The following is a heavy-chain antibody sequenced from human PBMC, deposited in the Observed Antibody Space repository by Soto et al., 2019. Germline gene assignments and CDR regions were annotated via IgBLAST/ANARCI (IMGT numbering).Heavy chain of an antibody. CDR2: ISRDGTNT. CDR1: GFTFDDYN. D-gene: IGHD3-22*01. J-gene: IGHJ5*02. Sequence: GGSLRLSCAASGFTFDDYNMHWVRQAPGKGLEWVSLISRDGTNTNYAESVKGRFTISRDNSKNSLYLQMNSLRTEDTALYYCVKEKYYHDVSSYYPLGSWGQGTLITVSS. V-gene: IGHV3-43*01. CDR3: VKEKYYHDVSSYYPLGS.